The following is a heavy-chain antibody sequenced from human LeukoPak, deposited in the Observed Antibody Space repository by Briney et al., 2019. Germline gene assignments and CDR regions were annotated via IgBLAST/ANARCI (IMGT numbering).Heavy chain of an antibody. CDR2: IYYSGST. V-gene: IGHV4-30-4*01. J-gene: IGHJ1*01. D-gene: IGHD3-22*01. CDR1: GGSISSGDYY. CDR3: ARSSGRNAEYFQH. Sequence: PSQTLSLTCTVSGGSISSGDYYWSWIRQPPGKGLEWIGYIYYSGSTYYNPSLKSRVTISVDTSKNQFSLKLSSVTAADTAVYYCARSSGRNAEYFQHWGQGTLVTVSS.